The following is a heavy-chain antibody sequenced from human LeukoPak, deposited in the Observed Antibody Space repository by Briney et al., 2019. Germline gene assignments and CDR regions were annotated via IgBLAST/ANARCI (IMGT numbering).Heavy chain of an antibody. D-gene: IGHD2-15*01. CDR1: GFTFSSNS. CDR2: ISSKSTTT. V-gene: IGHV3-48*04. Sequence: GGSLRLSCAASGFTFSSNSMNWVRQAPGKGLEWVSYISSKSTTTYYADSVKGRFTISRDNAKNSLHLQMNSLRAEDTAVYYCARDLLNYYYYGMDVWGHGTTVTVSS. J-gene: IGHJ6*02. CDR3: ARDLLNYYYYGMDV.